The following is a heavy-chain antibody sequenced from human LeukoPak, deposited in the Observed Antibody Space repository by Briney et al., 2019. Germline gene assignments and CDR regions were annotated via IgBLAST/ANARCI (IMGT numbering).Heavy chain of an antibody. V-gene: IGHV3-74*01. J-gene: IGHJ4*02. Sequence: GGSLRLSCAASGFTFSSYWMHWVRHAPGKGLVWVSRINSDGSSTSYADSVKGRFTISRDNAKNTLYLQMNSLRAEDTAVYYCARSTGVWELLDYWGQGTLVTVSP. CDR3: ARSTGVWELLDY. CDR2: INSDGSST. D-gene: IGHD1-26*01. CDR1: GFTFSSYW.